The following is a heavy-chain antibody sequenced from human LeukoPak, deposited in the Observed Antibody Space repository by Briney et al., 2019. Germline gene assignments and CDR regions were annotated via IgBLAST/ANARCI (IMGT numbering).Heavy chain of an antibody. CDR3: AKVGADIVVVPAAMPAFAFDI. V-gene: IGHV3-23*01. CDR2: ISGSGGST. D-gene: IGHD2-2*01. J-gene: IGHJ3*02. CDR1: GFTFSSYA. Sequence: GGSLRLSCAASGFTFSSYAVSWVRQAPGKGLEWVSAISGSGGSTYYADSVKGRFTISRDNSKNTLYLQMNSLRAEDTAVYYCAKVGADIVVVPAAMPAFAFDIWGQGTMVTVSS.